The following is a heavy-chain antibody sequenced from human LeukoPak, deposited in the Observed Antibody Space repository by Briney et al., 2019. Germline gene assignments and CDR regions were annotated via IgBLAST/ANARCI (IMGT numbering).Heavy chain of an antibody. Sequence: ASVKVSCKASGYTFSGHYLHWVRQAPGQGLEWMGWINPNSGGTNYAQKFQGWVTMTRDTSISTAYMELSRLRSDDTAVYYCARGYGREQQLVRWTSDAFDIWGQGTMVTVSS. CDR1: GYTFSGHY. J-gene: IGHJ3*02. CDR3: ARGYGREQQLVRWTSDAFDI. CDR2: INPNSGGT. D-gene: IGHD6-13*01. V-gene: IGHV1-2*04.